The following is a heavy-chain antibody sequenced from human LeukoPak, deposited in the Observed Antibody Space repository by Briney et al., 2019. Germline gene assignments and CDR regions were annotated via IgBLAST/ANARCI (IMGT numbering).Heavy chain of an antibody. CDR2: ISGSGSNT. CDR1: GFTFGTYA. J-gene: IGHJ4*02. V-gene: IGHV3-23*01. Sequence: GGSLRLSCAASGFTFGTYAMSWVRQAPGKGLEWVSAISGSGSNTYYADSVKGRFTISRDNSKNTLYLHVNSLRAEDTAVYYCAKDRRGCTSTSCYYRFDYWGQGTLVTVSS. CDR3: AKDRRGCTSTSCYYRFDY. D-gene: IGHD2-2*01.